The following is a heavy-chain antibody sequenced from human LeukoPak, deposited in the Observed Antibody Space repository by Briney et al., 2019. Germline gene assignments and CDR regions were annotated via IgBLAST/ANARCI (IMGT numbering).Heavy chain of an antibody. CDR2: IRGSGGGT. D-gene: IGHD2-21*02. V-gene: IGHV3-23*01. Sequence: GGSLRLSCAASGFTFSHYGVSWVRQAPGKGLEWVSVIRGSGGGTYYADSVRGRFTISRDNSKNTVYLQMNSLRAEDTAVYYCVKARMPHCGTDCLESWGQGTLVTVSS. CDR3: VKARMPHCGTDCLES. CDR1: GFTFSHYG. J-gene: IGHJ4*02.